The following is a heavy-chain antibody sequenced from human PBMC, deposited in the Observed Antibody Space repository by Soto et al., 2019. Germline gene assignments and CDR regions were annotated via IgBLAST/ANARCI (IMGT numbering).Heavy chain of an antibody. D-gene: IGHD3-10*01. CDR2: IFHDGTA. Sequence: QVKLQESGPGLATPSGTLSLTCAVSGVSISSGNWWTWVRQSPQRGLEYIGEIFHDGTANYYTSFRRRVAISVDTSKNQFSLKLTSVTATDTAIYFCARLVYDTRLNYMYFDFWGQGTLVTVSS. J-gene: IGHJ4*02. CDR1: GVSISSGNW. CDR3: ARLVYDTRLNYMYFDF. V-gene: IGHV4-4*02.